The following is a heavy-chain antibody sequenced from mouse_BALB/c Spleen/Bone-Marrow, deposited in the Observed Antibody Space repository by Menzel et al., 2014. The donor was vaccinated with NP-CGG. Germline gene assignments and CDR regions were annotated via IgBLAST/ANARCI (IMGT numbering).Heavy chain of an antibody. D-gene: IGHD2-3*01. CDR3: ARWLLPYGLDY. Sequence: EVKLVESGAELVKPGASVKLSCTASGFDIKDTYMHWVKQRPEQGLEWIGRIDPANGNTKYDPKFQGKATITADTSSNTAYLQLSSLTSEDTAVYYCARWLLPYGLDYWGQGTSVTVSP. CDR2: IDPANGNT. J-gene: IGHJ4*01. CDR1: GFDIKDTY. V-gene: IGHV14-3*02.